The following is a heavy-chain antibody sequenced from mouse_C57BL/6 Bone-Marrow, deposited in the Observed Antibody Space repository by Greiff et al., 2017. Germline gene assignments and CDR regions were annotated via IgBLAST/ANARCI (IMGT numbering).Heavy chain of an antibody. CDR2: ISSGSSTL. J-gene: IGHJ2*01. Sequence: EVKLVESGGGLVKPGGSLKLSCAASGFTFSDYGMHWVRQAPEQGLEWVAYISSGSSTLYYADTVKGRFTISRDNAKNTLFLQRTSLRAEDTAMDYCARRKGLDYWGQGTTRTVSS. CDR1: GFTFSDYG. CDR3: ARRKGLDY. V-gene: IGHV5-17*01.